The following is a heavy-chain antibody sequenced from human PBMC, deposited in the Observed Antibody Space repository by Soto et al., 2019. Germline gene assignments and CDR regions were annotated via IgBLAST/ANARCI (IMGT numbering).Heavy chain of an antibody. CDR2: IHQSGTT. CDR3: ARAIAVTATRWFDP. V-gene: IGHV4-38-2*01. CDR1: NFSLIKEYY. D-gene: IGHD2-15*01. J-gene: IGHJ5*02. Sequence: SETLSLTCAVSNFSLIKEYYWGWVRQPPGKGLEWIGSIHQSGTTHYNPSLESRVTISADTSRNQFSLILTSVTAADTAVYFCARAIAVTATRWFDPWGQGTLVTVSS.